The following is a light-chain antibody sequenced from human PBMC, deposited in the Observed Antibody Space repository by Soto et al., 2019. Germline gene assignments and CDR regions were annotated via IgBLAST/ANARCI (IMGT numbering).Light chain of an antibody. CDR2: RNN. Sequence: QSVLTQPPSASGTPGQRVTISCSGSSSNIGSNYVYWYQQLPGTAPKLLIYRNNQRPSGVPDRFSGSKSGTSASLAISGLRSEYEADYDCAAWDDSLSGLFGGGTKLTVL. V-gene: IGLV1-47*01. CDR1: SSNIGSNY. CDR3: AAWDDSLSGL. J-gene: IGLJ3*02.